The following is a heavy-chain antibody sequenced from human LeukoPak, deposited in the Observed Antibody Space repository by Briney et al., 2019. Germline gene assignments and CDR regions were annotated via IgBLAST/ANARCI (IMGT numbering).Heavy chain of an antibody. CDR1: GFTFSSYW. J-gene: IGHJ6*02. CDR2: IKQDGSEK. V-gene: IGHV3-7*01. CDR3: ARDSGYEFRGYYYYYGMDV. D-gene: IGHD5-12*01. Sequence: TAGSLRLSCAASGFTFSSYWMSWVRQAPGKGLEWVANIKQDGSEKYYVDSVKGRFTISRDNAKNSLYLQMNSLRAEDTAVYYCARDSGYEFRGYYYYYGMDVWGQGTTVTVSS.